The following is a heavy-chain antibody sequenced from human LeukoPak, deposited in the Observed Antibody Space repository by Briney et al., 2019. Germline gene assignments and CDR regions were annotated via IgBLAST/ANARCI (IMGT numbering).Heavy chain of an antibody. D-gene: IGHD1-1*01. CDR3: TRDRGAYNLYDY. CDR2: TRSKAYGETA. V-gene: IGHV3-49*03. CDR1: GFTFGDYA. Sequence: GGSLRLSCTASGFTFGDYAMSWIRQAPGKGLEWVGFTRSKAYGETADYAASVKGRFTISRDDSKAIAYLQMNSLKTEDTAVYHCTRDRGAYNLYDYWGQGTLVTVSS. J-gene: IGHJ4*02.